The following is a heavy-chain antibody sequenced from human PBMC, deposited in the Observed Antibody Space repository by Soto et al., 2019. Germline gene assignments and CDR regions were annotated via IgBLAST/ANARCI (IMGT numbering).Heavy chain of an antibody. CDR1: GETFRRDV. J-gene: IGHJ1*01. CDR2: ITPMSGTT. V-gene: IGHV1-69*06. Sequence: SVKVSCKAPGETFRRDVISWVRQAPGQGLEWLGGITPMSGTTDYAQKFQGRVTISADKSTGTAYFELSSLTFDDTGVYYCARGVSMAGRPGFFHHWGQGSLVTVSS. CDR3: ARGVSMAGRPGFFHH. D-gene: IGHD6-6*01.